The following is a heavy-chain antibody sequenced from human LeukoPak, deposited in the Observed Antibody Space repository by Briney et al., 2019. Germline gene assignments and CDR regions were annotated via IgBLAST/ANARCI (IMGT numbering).Heavy chain of an antibody. CDR3: EADPGDY. D-gene: IGHD2-15*01. V-gene: IGHV3-7*01. CDR1: GFTVSNNY. J-gene: IGHJ4*02. CDR2: INQDGSEE. Sequence: GGSLRLSCAASGFTVSNNYMSWVRQAPGKGLEWVANINQDGSEEYYVDSVKGRFTISRDNAKNSLYLQMNSLRANDTAIYYCEADPGDYWGQGTLVTVSS.